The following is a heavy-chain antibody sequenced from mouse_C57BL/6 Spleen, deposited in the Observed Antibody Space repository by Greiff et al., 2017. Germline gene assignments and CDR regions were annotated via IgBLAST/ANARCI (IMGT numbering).Heavy chain of an antibody. CDR3: TTGDYGSSWYFDV. Sequence: EVKLQQSGAELVRPGASVKLSCTASGFNIKDYYMHWVKQRPEQGLEWIGRIDPEDGDTEYAPKFQGKATMTADTSSNTAYLQLSSLTSEDTAVYYCTTGDYGSSWYFDVWGTGTTVTVSS. J-gene: IGHJ1*03. CDR2: IDPEDGDT. V-gene: IGHV14-1*01. CDR1: GFNIKDYY. D-gene: IGHD1-1*01.